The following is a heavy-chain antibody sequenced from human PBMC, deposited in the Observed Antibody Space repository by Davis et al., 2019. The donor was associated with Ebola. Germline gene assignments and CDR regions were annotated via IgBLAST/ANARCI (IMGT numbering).Heavy chain of an antibody. J-gene: IGHJ4*01. CDR1: GFTFSDYG. CDR3: ARDFFEYSSSSFSDY. Sequence: GESLKISCEASGFTFSDYGMHWLRQAPGKGLEWVAVIWYDGSNKYYADSLKGRFAISRDNSKVTLFLQINSLRPDDTAVYYCARDFFEYSSSSFSDYWGHGTLVTVSS. D-gene: IGHD6-6*01. V-gene: IGHV3-33*01. CDR2: IWYDGSNK.